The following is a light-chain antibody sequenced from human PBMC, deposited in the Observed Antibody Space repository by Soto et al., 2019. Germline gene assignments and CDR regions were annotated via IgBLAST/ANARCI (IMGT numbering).Light chain of an antibody. J-gene: IGLJ1*01. CDR2: SDG. V-gene: IGLV1-44*01. Sequence: QAVVTQPPSASGTPGQRVTISCSGSSSNVGSNAVDWYQHLPGTAPKLLIYSDGQRPSGVPDRFSGSKSGTSASLAISGLQSEDEADYYCAAWDDGLNGYVFGTGTKLTVL. CDR1: SSNVGSNA. CDR3: AAWDDGLNGYV.